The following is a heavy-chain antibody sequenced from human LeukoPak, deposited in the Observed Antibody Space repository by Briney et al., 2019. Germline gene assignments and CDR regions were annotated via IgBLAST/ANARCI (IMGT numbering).Heavy chain of an antibody. V-gene: IGHV4-59*01. CDR1: GGSISSYY. CDR2: IYNSGST. CDR3: ACLTTADAFDI. Sequence: KPSETLSLTCTVSGGSISSYYWSWIRQPPGKGLEWIGYIYNSGSTNYNPSLKSRVTISVDTSKNRFSLKLSSVTAADTAVYYCACLTTADAFDIWGQGTMVTVSS. D-gene: IGHD3-22*01. J-gene: IGHJ3*02.